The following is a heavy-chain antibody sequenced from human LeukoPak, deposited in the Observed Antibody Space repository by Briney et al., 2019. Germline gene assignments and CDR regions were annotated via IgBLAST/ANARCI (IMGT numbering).Heavy chain of an antibody. D-gene: IGHD3-10*01. J-gene: IGHJ4*02. CDR2: IRYDGSNK. CDR1: GFTFSSYG. Sequence: PGGSLRLSCAASGFTFSSYGMHWVRQAPGKGLEWVAFIRYDGSNKYYADSVKGRFTISRDNSKNTLYLQMNSLRAEDTAVYYCAGFYGSGSYYVSPLDYWGQGTLVTVSS. V-gene: IGHV3-30*02. CDR3: AGFYGSGSYYVSPLDY.